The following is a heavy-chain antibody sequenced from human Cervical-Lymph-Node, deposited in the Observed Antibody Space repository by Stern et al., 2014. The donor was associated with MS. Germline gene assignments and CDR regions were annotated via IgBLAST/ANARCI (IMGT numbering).Heavy chain of an antibody. CDR2: IIPIFGSA. D-gene: IGHD1-14*01. V-gene: IGHV1-69*01. J-gene: IGHJ6*02. CDR1: GGTFSDNA. Sequence: MQLVQSGAEVKKPGSSVMVSCKASGGTFSDNAFSWVRQAPGQGLEWMGGIIPIFGSANYAQKFQGRVTITADESTTTAYLELTSLRSDDTAIYYCARDSEILFAMDVWGQGTTVTVSS. CDR3: ARDSEILFAMDV.